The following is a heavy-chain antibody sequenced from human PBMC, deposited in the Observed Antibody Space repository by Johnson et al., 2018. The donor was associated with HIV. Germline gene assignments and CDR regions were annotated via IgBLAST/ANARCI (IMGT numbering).Heavy chain of an antibody. Sequence: YYADSVKGRFTISRDNSKNTLYLQMNSLRAEDTAVYYCAKDRTSAQSAFDIWGQGTMVTVSS. J-gene: IGHJ3*02. D-gene: IGHD1-1*01. V-gene: IGHV3-23*01. CDR3: AKDRTSAQSAFDI.